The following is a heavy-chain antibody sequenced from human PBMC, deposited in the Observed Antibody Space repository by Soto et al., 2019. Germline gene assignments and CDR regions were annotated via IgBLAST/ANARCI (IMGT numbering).Heavy chain of an antibody. CDR2: IWYDGSNK. D-gene: IGHD6-6*01. Sequence: PGGSLRLSCASSGFTFSSYGMHWVRQAPGKGLEWAAVIWYDGSNKYYADSVKGRFTISRDNSKNTLYLQMNSLRAEDTAVYYCARDSFRRYSSSSLREGYYYYGMDVWGQGTTVTVSS. CDR3: ARDSFRRYSSSSLREGYYYYGMDV. V-gene: IGHV3-33*01. CDR1: GFTFSSYG. J-gene: IGHJ6*02.